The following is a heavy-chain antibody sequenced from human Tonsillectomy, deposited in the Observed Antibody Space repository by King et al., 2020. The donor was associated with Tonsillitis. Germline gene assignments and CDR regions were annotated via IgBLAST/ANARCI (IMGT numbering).Heavy chain of an antibody. CDR1: GFSLSTDEMG. Sequence: TLKESGPALVKPTQTLTLTCTFSGFSLSTDEMGVSWVRQPPGKALEWLARIDWWDEKFYSTSLKTRLTTSRDTSKNQRVLRMINMDPGDTATYYCTRSQAGSNWFDPWGRGTLVTVSS. CDR2: IDWWDEK. CDR3: TRSQAGSNWFDP. J-gene: IGHJ5*02. V-gene: IGHV2-70*04.